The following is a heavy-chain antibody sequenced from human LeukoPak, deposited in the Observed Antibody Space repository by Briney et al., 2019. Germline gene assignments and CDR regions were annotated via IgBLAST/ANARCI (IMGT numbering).Heavy chain of an antibody. Sequence: PSETLSLTCTASGGSISSYYWSWIRQPPGKGLEWIGYIYTSGSTNNNPSLKSRVTISVDTSKNQFSLKLSSVTAADTAVYYCARHMWGYYSYSWFDSWGQGALVTVSS. J-gene: IGHJ5*01. CDR1: GGSISSYY. CDR3: ARHMWGYYSYSWFDS. D-gene: IGHD3-3*01. CDR2: IYTSGST. V-gene: IGHV4-4*09.